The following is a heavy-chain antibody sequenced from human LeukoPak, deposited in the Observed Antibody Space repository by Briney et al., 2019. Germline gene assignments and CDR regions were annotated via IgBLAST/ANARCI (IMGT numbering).Heavy chain of an antibody. CDR2: IYSGGST. J-gene: IGHJ6*02. Sequence: SGGSLRLSCAASGFTVSSNYMSWVRQAPGKGQEWVSVIYSGGSTYYEDSMKGRFTISRNNSNNTLYLQMNRLRAEDTAVYYCARDRINYGDSLYYYYGMDVWGQGTTVTVSS. CDR1: GFTVSSNY. V-gene: IGHV3-66*01. CDR3: ARDRINYGDSLYYYYGMDV. D-gene: IGHD4-17*01.